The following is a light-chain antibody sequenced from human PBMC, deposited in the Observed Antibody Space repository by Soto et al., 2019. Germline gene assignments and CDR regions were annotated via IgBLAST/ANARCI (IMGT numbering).Light chain of an antibody. Sequence: DFQMTQSPSSLSASVGDRVTITCQASQDISDYLNWYHQKPGRAPKLLIYDASNLQTGVPSRFSGSGSGTEFTLTISSLQPDDVATYYCQQYNSYSQTFGQET. V-gene: IGKV1-33*01. CDR3: QQYNSYSQT. J-gene: IGKJ1*01. CDR1: QDISDY. CDR2: DAS.